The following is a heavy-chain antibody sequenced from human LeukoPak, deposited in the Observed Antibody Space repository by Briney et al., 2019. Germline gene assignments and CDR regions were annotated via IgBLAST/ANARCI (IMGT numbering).Heavy chain of an antibody. CDR3: ANLRGSGSSYFDS. J-gene: IGHJ4*02. Sequence: GGSLRLSSAASGFTFSTYVMSWVRQAPGKGLEWVSTISASGIGTYYADSVKGRFTVSKDNSKNTLYLQMNSLRAEDTAVYFCANLRGSGSSYFDSWGQGTLVTVSS. D-gene: IGHD3-10*01. V-gene: IGHV3-23*01. CDR2: ISASGIGT. CDR1: GFTFSTYV.